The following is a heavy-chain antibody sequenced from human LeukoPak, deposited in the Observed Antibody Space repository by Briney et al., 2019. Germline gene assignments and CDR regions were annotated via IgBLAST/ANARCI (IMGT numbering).Heavy chain of an antibody. Sequence: SETLSLTCTVSGDSISSSTYYWGWIRQPPGKGLEWVGSTSYSRSTYYNPSLKSRVTISVDTSKNQFSLKLTSVTAADTAVYYCARVSYSSGWYYFDYWGQGTLVTVSS. CDR2: TSYSRST. D-gene: IGHD6-19*01. CDR1: GDSISSSTYY. CDR3: ARVSYSSGWYYFDY. J-gene: IGHJ4*02. V-gene: IGHV4-39*01.